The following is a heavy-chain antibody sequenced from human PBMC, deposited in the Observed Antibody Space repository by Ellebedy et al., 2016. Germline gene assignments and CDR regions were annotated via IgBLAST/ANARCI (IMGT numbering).Heavy chain of an antibody. V-gene: IGHV3-66*01. CDR1: GFTVSSNY. Sequence: GGSLRLSCAASGFTVSSNYMTWVRQAPGKGLEWVSVIYSGGSTYYADSVKGRFTISRDNSKNTLYLQMNSLRAEDTAVYYCARDRGNYYDSSGYTYYYYYGMDVWGQGTTVTVSS. CDR3: ARDRGNYYDSSGYTYYYYYGMDV. J-gene: IGHJ6*02. CDR2: IYSGGST. D-gene: IGHD3-22*01.